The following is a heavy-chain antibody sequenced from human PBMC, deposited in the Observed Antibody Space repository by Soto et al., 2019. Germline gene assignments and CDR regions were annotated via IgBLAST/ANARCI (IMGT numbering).Heavy chain of an antibody. CDR2: ISSSGSTI. V-gene: IGHV3-11*01. CDR1: GFTFSDYY. Sequence: GGSLRLSCAASGFTFSDYYMSWIRQAPGKGLEWVSYISSSGSTIYYADSVKGRFTISRDNAKNSLYLQMNSLRAEDTAVYYCARDWYYYDSSGYYRWFDPWGQGTLVTVSS. CDR3: ARDWYYYDSSGYYRWFDP. J-gene: IGHJ5*02. D-gene: IGHD3-22*01.